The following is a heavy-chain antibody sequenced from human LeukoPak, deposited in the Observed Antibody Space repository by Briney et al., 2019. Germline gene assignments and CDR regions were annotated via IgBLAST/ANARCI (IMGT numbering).Heavy chain of an antibody. CDR1: GGSISSYY. Sequence: PSETLSLTCTVSGGSISSYYWSWIRQPPGKGLEWIGYIYYSGSTNYNPSLKSRVTISVDTSKHQFSLKLSSVTAADTAVYYCARGGDFWSGYYDYWGQGTLVTVSS. D-gene: IGHD3-3*01. CDR2: IYYSGST. CDR3: ARGGDFWSGYYDY. V-gene: IGHV4-59*01. J-gene: IGHJ4*02.